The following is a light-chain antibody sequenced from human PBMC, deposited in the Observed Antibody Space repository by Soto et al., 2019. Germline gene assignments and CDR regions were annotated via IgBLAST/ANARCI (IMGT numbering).Light chain of an antibody. CDR2: DTT. V-gene: IGLV7-46*01. CDR3: LLSYTRARHVV. CDR1: TGAVTSGHY. J-gene: IGLJ2*01. Sequence: QAVLTQEPSLTVSPGGTVTLTCGSSTGAVTSGHYPYWFQQKPGQAPRTLIYDTTKKHSWTPARFSGSLLGGKAALTLTGAQPEDEAEYYCLLSYTRARHVVFGGGTKVTVL.